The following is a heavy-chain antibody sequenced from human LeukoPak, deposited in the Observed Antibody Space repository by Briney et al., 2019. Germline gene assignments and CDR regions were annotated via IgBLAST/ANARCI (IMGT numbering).Heavy chain of an antibody. V-gene: IGHV4-31*03. Sequence: SETLSLTCTVSGGSISSGGYYWSWIRQHPGKGLEWIGYIYYSGSTYYNPSLKSRVTISVDTSKNQFSLKLSSVTAADTAVYYCARFPVAAAGEYYFDYWGQGTLVTVSS. J-gene: IGHJ4*02. CDR3: ARFPVAAAGEYYFDY. D-gene: IGHD6-13*01. CDR1: GGSISSGGYY. CDR2: IYYSGST.